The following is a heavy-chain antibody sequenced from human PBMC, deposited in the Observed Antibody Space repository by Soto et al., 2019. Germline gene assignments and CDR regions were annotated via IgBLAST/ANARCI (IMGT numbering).Heavy chain of an antibody. CDR2: INPSGGST. Sequence: ASVKVSCKASGYTFTSYYMHWVRQAPGQGLEWMGIINPSGGSTSYAQKFQGRVTMTRDTSTSTVYMELSSLRSEDTAVYYCARDDEGGIGYPLSYYYYYAIDFWGQGTTVTVSS. J-gene: IGHJ6*02. D-gene: IGHD3-3*01. V-gene: IGHV1-46*01. CDR3: ARDDEGGIGYPLSYYYYYAIDF. CDR1: GYTFTSYY.